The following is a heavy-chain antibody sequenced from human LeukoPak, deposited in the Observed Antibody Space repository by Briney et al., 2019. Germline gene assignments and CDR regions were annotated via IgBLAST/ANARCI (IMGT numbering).Heavy chain of an antibody. CDR2: IYYSGST. V-gene: IGHV4-31*03. CDR1: GGSITSGGYY. D-gene: IGHD1-7*01. Sequence: PSQTLSLTCTVSGGSITSGGYYWSWIRQHPGKGLEWIGYIYYSGSTYYNPSLKSRVTISVDTSKNQFSLKLSSVTAADTAVYYCARQTQYNWNCGNWFDPWGQGTLVTVSS. CDR3: ARQTQYNWNCGNWFDP. J-gene: IGHJ5*02.